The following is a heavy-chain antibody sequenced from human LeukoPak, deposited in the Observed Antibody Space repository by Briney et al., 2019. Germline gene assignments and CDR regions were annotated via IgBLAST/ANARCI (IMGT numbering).Heavy chain of an antibody. D-gene: IGHD4-17*01. CDR1: GGTFSSYA. CDR2: IIPIFGTA. V-gene: IGHV1-69*05. Sequence: ASVKVSCKASGGTFSSYAISWVRQAPGQGLEWMGRIIPIFGTANYAQKFQGRVTITTDESTSTAYIELSSLRSEDTAVYYCARDHDYGDYDVFVYWGQGTLVTVSS. J-gene: IGHJ4*02. CDR3: ARDHDYGDYDVFVY.